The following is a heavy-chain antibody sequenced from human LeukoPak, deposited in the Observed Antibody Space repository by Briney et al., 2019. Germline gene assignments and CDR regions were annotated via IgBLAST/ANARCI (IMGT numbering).Heavy chain of an antibody. CDR2: ISGSGDNT. D-gene: IGHD3-9*01. V-gene: IGHV3-23*01. Sequence: TGGSLRLSCAASGFTFSNYAMSWVRQAQGKGLEWVSAISGSGDNTYYADSVKGRFALSRDNSKNTLYLQMNSLRAEDTAVYYCAKGDQNFMTILTGYYNGGDYFDYWGQGTLVTVSS. J-gene: IGHJ4*02. CDR1: GFTFSNYA. CDR3: AKGDQNFMTILTGYYNGGDYFDY.